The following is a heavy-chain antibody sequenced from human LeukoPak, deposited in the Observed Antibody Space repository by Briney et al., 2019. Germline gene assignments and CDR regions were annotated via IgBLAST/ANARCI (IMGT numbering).Heavy chain of an antibody. J-gene: IGHJ5*02. CDR2: ISYDGSNK. V-gene: IGHV3-30*18. CDR1: GFTFSSYG. Sequence: PGGSLRLSCAASGFTFSSYGMHWVRQAPGKGLEWVAVISYDGSNKYYADSVKGRFTISRDNSKNTLYLQMNSLRAEDTAVYYCAKDSDYYGSGSGWFDPWGQGTLVTVSS. D-gene: IGHD3-10*01. CDR3: AKDSDYYGSGSGWFDP.